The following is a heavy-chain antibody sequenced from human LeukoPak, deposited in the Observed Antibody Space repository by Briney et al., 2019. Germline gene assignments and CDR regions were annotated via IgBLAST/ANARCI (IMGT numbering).Heavy chain of an antibody. J-gene: IGHJ4*02. D-gene: IGHD5/OR15-5a*01. CDR1: GYSSTSYW. CDR3: ARAAVYPYYFDY. CDR2: IYPGDSDT. Sequence: GESLKISCKGSGYSSTSYWIGWVRQMPGKGLEWMGIIYPGDSDTRYSPSFQGQVTISADKSVTTAYLQWSSLKASDTAMYYCARAAVYPYYFDYWGQGTLVTVSS. V-gene: IGHV5-51*06.